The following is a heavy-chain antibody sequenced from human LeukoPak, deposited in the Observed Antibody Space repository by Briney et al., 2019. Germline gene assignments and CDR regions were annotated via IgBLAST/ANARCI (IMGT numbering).Heavy chain of an antibody. V-gene: IGHV3-23*01. D-gene: IGHD6-13*01. Sequence: PGGSLRLSCAASGFTFSSYAMSWVRQAPGKGLQWVSTITGTTHYADSVRGRFTISRDNSKNILYLQMNSLSTEDTAIYYCAKAFREYGSSTYGSFDIWGHGTMVTLSS. CDR2: ITGTT. CDR1: GFTFSSYA. J-gene: IGHJ3*02. CDR3: AKAFREYGSSTYGSFDI.